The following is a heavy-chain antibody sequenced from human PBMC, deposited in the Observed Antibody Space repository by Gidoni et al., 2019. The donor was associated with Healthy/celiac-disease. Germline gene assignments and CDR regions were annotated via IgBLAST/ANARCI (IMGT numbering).Heavy chain of an antibody. D-gene: IGHD4-17*01. CDR3: ARSYHGVHPAYFDY. Sequence: EVELVQAGAEGKKPGEALRIAWKGSGYSLTSYWIGWGRQMPGKGLEWLGLIYPGDSDPSSRPSFQGQVPTSAAKSISPAYLQWSSLKASAPAIYSFARSYHGVHPAYFDYWGQGTLVTVSS. CDR1: GYSLTSYW. J-gene: IGHJ4*02. CDR2: IYPGDSDP. V-gene: IGHV5-51*01.